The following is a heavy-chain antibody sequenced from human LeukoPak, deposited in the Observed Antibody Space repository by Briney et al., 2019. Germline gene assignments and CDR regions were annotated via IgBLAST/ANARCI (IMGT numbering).Heavy chain of an antibody. Sequence: PGGSLRLSCAASGFTFSDYYMSWIRQAPGKGLEWLSYISSSGSTKNYADSVKGRFTISRDNAKNSLYLQMNSLRAEDTAVYYCVRSGIVTGHFAHWGQGTLVTVSS. J-gene: IGHJ4*02. CDR3: VRSGIVTGHFAH. D-gene: IGHD3-9*01. CDR1: GFTFSDYY. V-gene: IGHV3-11*01. CDR2: ISSSGSTK.